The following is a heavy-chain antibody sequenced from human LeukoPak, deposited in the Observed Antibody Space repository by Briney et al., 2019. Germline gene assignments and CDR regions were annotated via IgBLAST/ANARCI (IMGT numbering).Heavy chain of an antibody. Sequence: ASVKVSCKASGYTFSSYAISWVRQAPGQGLEWMGWISAYNGNTNYAQKLQGRVPMTTDTSTRTAYMELRSLRSDDTAVYYCAVLGFGGREGSFDYWGQGTLVTVSS. CDR1: GYTFSSYA. V-gene: IGHV1-18*01. CDR3: AVLGFGGREGSFDY. CDR2: ISAYNGNT. D-gene: IGHD3-10*01. J-gene: IGHJ4*02.